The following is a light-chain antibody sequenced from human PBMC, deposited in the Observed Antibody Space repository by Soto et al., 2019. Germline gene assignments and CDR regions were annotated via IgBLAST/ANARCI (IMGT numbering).Light chain of an antibody. Sequence: EIVLTQSPGTLSLSPGDRATLSCRASPSVSTNYLAWYQQKSGQAPRLLLYGASSRAIGIPDRFSGSGSGTDCTLTISRPEPEDFAVYYGQQYDTSPPLIFGGGTKVEIK. CDR1: PSVSTNY. V-gene: IGKV3-20*01. CDR3: QQYDTSPPLI. CDR2: GAS. J-gene: IGKJ4*01.